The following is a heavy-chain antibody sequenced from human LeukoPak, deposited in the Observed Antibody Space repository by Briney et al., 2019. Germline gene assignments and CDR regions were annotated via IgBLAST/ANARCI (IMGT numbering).Heavy chain of an antibody. CDR1: GGSFSGYY. CDR2: INHSGST. Sequence: SETLSLTCAVYGGSFSGYYWSWIRQPPGKGLEWIGEINHSGSTNYNPSLKSRVTISVDTSKNQFSLKLCSVTAADTAVYYCATKPYSRYYNWFDPWGQGTLVTVSS. V-gene: IGHV4-34*01. CDR3: ATKPYSRYYNWFDP. D-gene: IGHD6-13*01. J-gene: IGHJ5*02.